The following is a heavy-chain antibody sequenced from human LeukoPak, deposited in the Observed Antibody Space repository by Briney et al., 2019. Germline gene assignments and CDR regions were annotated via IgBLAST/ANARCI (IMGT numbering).Heavy chain of an antibody. CDR3: VRDSNYHPDC. D-gene: IGHD4-11*01. Sequence: PGGSLRLSCAASGFTFGDYWMHWVRQAPGKGLVWVSRIISDGSSASYADSVKGRFTMSRDNAKNTLHLQMNGLRVEDTAVYYCVRDSNYHPDCWGQGTLVTVSS. CDR2: IISDGSSA. V-gene: IGHV3-74*01. J-gene: IGHJ4*02. CDR1: GFTFGDYW.